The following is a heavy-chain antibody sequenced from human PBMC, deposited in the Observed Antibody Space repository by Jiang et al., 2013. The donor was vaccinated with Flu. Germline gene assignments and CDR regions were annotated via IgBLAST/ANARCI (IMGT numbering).Heavy chain of an antibody. CDR1: GGSISSGGYY. CDR2: LLQWEH. V-gene: IGHV4-31*03. J-gene: IGHJ4*02. D-gene: IGHD5-18*01. CDR3: ARVRKGTAMMVN. Sequence: GPGLVKPSQTLSLTCTVSGGSISSGGYYWSWIRQHPGEGPGVDWVHLLQWEHLLQPVLKSRVTISVDTSKNQFSLKLSSVTAADTAVYYCARVRKGTAMMVNWGQGTLVTVSS.